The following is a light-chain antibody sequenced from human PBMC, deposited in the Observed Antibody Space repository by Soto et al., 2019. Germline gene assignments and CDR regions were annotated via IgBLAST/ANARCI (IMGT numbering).Light chain of an antibody. CDR3: SSYTSSSTWV. CDR1: SSDVGGYNY. J-gene: IGLJ3*02. Sequence: QSALTQPPSASGTPGQRVTISCTGTSSDVGGYNYVSWYQQHPGKALKLMIYEVSNRPSGVSNRFSGSKSGNTASLTISGLQAEDEADYYCSSYTSSSTWVFGGGTKVTVL. V-gene: IGLV2-14*01. CDR2: EVS.